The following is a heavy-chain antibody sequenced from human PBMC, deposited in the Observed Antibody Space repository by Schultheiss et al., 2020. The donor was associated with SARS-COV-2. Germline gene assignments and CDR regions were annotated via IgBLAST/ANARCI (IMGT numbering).Heavy chain of an antibody. J-gene: IGHJ3*02. Sequence: LRLSCSVSGGSISGGNNYWSWVRQPAGKDLEWIGRIYTNGHYNYNPSLKSRVTMSVDTSKNQMSLKLNSVTAADTAVYYCARGFGAGPFDIWGQGTTVTVSS. CDR1: GGSISGGNNY. V-gene: IGHV4-61*02. CDR3: ARGFGAGPFDI. CDR2: IYTNGHY. D-gene: IGHD3-10*01.